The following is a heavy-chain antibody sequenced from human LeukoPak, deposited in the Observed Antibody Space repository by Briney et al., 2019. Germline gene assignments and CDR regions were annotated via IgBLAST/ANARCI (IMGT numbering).Heavy chain of an antibody. CDR3: ARLLWFGELLRYFDY. D-gene: IGHD3-10*01. CDR1: GGSISNSSYY. CDR2: IYYSGST. J-gene: IGHJ4*02. Sequence: SETLSLTCTVSGGSISNSSYYWGWIRQPPGKGLEWIGSIYYSGSTYYNPSLKSRVTISVDTSKNQFSLKLSSVTAADTAVYYCARLLWFGELLRYFDYWGQGTLVTVSS. V-gene: IGHV4-39*01.